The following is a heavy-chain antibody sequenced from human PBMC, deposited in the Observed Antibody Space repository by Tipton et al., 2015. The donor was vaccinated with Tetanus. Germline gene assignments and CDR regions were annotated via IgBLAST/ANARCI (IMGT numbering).Heavy chain of an antibody. V-gene: IGHV4-59*08. CDR3: ARSADNWFDP. J-gene: IGHJ5*02. Sequence: TLSLTCTVSGDSVSGYYWSWIRQPPGKGLEWVGYVYYTGDTNYNPSLKSRVTLTVDTSKNQFSLKLDSVTVADAAVYYCARSADNWFDPWGQGTLVTVSS. CDR1: GDSVSGYY. CDR2: VYYTGDT.